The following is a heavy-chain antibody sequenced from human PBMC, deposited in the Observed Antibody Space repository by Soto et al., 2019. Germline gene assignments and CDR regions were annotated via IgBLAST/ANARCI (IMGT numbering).Heavy chain of an antibody. CDR2: ISASGSSI. D-gene: IGHD5-18*01. CDR3: ARDAAGSYGVIFDY. Sequence: QVHLVESGGNLVEPGGPLRLSCVGSGFTFGDYYMSWIRQAPGRGLEWISYISASGSSIYYADSVKGRFAISRDNAKNSLSRQLARLRAEDTAVYYCARDAAGSYGVIFDYWGQGTLVTVSS. V-gene: IGHV3-11*01. J-gene: IGHJ4*02. CDR1: GFTFGDYY.